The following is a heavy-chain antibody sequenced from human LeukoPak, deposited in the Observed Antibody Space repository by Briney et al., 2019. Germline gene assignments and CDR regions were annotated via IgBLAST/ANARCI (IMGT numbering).Heavy chain of an antibody. CDR2: ICYSGST. J-gene: IGHJ4*02. D-gene: IGHD2-2*02. CDR1: GGSISSGGYY. CDR3: ASAYCTTTYCYIDY. Sequence: SETLSLTCTVSGGSISSGGYYWNWIRQHPGKGLEWIGYICYSGSTCYNPSLQSRVTISVDTSKNQFSLKLRSVTAADTAVYYCASAYCTTTYCYIDYWGQGTLVTVS. V-gene: IGHV4-31*03.